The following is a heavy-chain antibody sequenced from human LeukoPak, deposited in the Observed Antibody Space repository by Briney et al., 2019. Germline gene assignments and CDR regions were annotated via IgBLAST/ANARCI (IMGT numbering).Heavy chain of an antibody. J-gene: IGHJ5*02. V-gene: IGHV4-30-2*01. CDR1: GGSISSGGYY. Sequence: SQTLSLTCTVSGGSISSGGYYWSWIRQPPGKGLEWIGYIYHSGSTYYNPSLKSRVTISVDRSKNQFSLKLSSVTAADTAVYYCARALLSDYYDSSGPGWFDPWGQGTLVTVSS. CDR3: ARALLSDYYDSSGPGWFDP. CDR2: IYHSGST. D-gene: IGHD3-22*01.